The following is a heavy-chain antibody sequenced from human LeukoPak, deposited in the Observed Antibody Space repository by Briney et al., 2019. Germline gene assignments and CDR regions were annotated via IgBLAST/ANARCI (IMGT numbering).Heavy chain of an antibody. D-gene: IGHD6-13*01. CDR1: GFTVSNNY. CDR3: AKVAEGSSGGDYFDY. CDR2: IYSGGNT. Sequence: GGSLRLSCAASGFTVSNNYMSWVRQAPGKGLEWVSVIYSGGNTYFADSVKGRFAISRDYSRNTVYLQMSSLRAEDTAVYYCAKVAEGSSGGDYFDYWGQGTLVTVSS. V-gene: IGHV3-53*01. J-gene: IGHJ4*02.